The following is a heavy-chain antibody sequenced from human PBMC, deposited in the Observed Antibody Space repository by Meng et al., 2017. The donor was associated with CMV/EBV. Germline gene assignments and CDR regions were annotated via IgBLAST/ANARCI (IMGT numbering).Heavy chain of an antibody. CDR1: GFTFSSYG. D-gene: IGHD2-2*01. Sequence: GESLKISCAASGFTFSSYGMHWVRQAPGKGLEWVAFIRYDGSNKYYADSVEGRFTISRDNSKNTLYLQMNSLRAEDTAVYYCAKGIVVVPAASYYYGMDVWGQGTTVTVSS. CDR3: AKGIVVVPAASYYYGMDV. J-gene: IGHJ6*02. V-gene: IGHV3-30*02. CDR2: IRYDGSNK.